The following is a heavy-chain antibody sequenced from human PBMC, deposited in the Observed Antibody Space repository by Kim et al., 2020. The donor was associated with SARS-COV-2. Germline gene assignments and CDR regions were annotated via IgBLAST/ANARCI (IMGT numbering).Heavy chain of an antibody. CDR3: ARVKGYCSGGSCYYQGGDWFDP. D-gene: IGHD2-15*01. V-gene: IGHV3-66*01. Sequence: GGSLRLSCAASGFTVSSNYMSWVRQAPGKGLEWVSVIYSGGSTYYADSVKGRFTISRDNSKNTLYLQMNSLRAEDTAVYYCARVKGYCSGGSCYYQGGDWFDPWGQGTLVTVSS. J-gene: IGHJ5*02. CDR1: GFTVSSNY. CDR2: IYSGGST.